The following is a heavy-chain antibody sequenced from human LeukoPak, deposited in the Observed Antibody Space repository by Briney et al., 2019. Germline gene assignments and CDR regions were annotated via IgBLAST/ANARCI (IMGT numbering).Heavy chain of an antibody. J-gene: IGHJ3*02. CDR3: AKDIGQVDAFDI. CDR1: GFTFDDYA. Sequence: GGSLRLSCAASGFTFDDYAMHWVRQAPGKGLEWVSGISWNSGSIGYADSVKGRFTISRDSAKNSLYLQMNSLRAEDTASYYCAKDIGQVDAFDIWGQGTMVTVSS. V-gene: IGHV3-9*01. CDR2: ISWNSGSI.